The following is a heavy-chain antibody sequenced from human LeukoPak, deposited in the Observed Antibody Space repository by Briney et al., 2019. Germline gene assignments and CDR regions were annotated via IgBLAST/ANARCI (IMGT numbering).Heavy chain of an antibody. CDR1: GGTFSSYA. Sequence: ASVKVSCKASGGTFSSYAISWVRQATGQGLGWMGGIIPIFGTANYAQKFQGRVTITADESTSTAYMELSSLRSEDTAVYYCARAPRTSYNWFDPWGQGTLVTVSS. J-gene: IGHJ5*02. V-gene: IGHV1-69*13. D-gene: IGHD2-2*01. CDR2: IIPIFGTA. CDR3: ARAPRTSYNWFDP.